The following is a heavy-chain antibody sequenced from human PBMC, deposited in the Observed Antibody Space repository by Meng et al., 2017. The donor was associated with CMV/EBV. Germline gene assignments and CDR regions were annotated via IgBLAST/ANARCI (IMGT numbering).Heavy chain of an antibody. D-gene: IGHD2-2*01. J-gene: IGHJ5*02. CDR2: IIPILGIA. Sequence: SVKVSCKASGGTFSSYTISWVRQAPGQGLEWMGRIIPILGIANYAQKFQGRVTITADKSTSTAYMELSSLRSEDTAVYYCAREDIVVVPAAMGGINWFDPWGQGTLVTVSS. CDR1: GGTFSSYT. V-gene: IGHV1-69*04. CDR3: AREDIVVVPAAMGGINWFDP.